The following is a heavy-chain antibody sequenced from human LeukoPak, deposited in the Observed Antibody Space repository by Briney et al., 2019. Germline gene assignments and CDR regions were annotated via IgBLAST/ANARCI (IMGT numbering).Heavy chain of an antibody. CDR3: AKVISSGSYYYFDY. Sequence: GGSLRLSCAASGATFRSYAMSWVRQAPGKGLEWVSAISGSGRDTYYADSVKGRFTISRDTSKNTLFLQMNTLRAEDTAVYYCAKVISSGSYYYFDYWGQGTPVTVSS. J-gene: IGHJ4*02. D-gene: IGHD1-26*01. CDR2: ISGSGRDT. CDR1: GATFRSYA. V-gene: IGHV3-23*01.